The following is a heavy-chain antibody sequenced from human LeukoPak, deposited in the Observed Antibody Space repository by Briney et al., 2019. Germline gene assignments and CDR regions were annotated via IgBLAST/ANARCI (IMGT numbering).Heavy chain of an antibody. CDR1: GGSIFGACCN. CDR2: IYNPVST. CDR3: ARNGSYTYRGRGYLFDF. J-gene: IGHJ4*02. Sequence: SETLSLTCSVSGGSIFGACCNCAWIRQPPGKGLEWIGSIYNPVSTVYNPSLKGRVGISIDMSNNQFSLRLTSVTAADTAVYYCARNGSYTYRGRGYLFDFWGPGPLVTVSS. D-gene: IGHD3-16*02. V-gene: IGHV4-39*01.